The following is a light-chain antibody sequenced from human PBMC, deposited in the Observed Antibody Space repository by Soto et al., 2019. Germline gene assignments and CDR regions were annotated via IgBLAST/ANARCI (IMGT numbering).Light chain of an antibody. CDR2: DVT. CDR1: SSNVGGYSY. Sequence: QSALTQPRSVSGSPGQSVTISCTGTSSNVGGYSYVSWYQQHPGIAPQLIIYDVTKRPSGVPDRFSGSKSGNTASLTISGLQAEYEADYYCCSYAGSYSWVFGGGTQLTVL. V-gene: IGLV2-11*01. CDR3: CSYAGSYSWV. J-gene: IGLJ3*02.